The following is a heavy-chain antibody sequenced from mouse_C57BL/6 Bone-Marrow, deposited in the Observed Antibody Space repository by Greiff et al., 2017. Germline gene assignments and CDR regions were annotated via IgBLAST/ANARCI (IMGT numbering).Heavy chain of an antibody. V-gene: IGHV1-66*01. CDR3: ARRGGFYYYCPYWYFDV. Sequence: VQLQQSGPELVKPGASVKISCKASGYSFTSYYIHWVKQRPGQGLEWIGWIYPGSGNTKYNEKFKGKATLTADTSSSTAYMQLSSLTSDDSVVYYCARRGGFYYYCPYWYFDVWGTGTTVTVSS. J-gene: IGHJ1*03. CDR2: IYPGSGNT. CDR1: GYSFTSYY. D-gene: IGHD1-1*01.